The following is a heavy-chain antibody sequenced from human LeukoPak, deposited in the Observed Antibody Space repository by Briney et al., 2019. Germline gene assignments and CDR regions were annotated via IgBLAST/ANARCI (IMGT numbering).Heavy chain of an antibody. J-gene: IGHJ6*02. D-gene: IGHD1-26*01. V-gene: IGHV3-33*01. CDR1: GFTFSSYG. Sequence: GGSLRLSCAASGFTFSSYGMHWVRQAPGKGLEWVAVIWYDGSNKYYADSVKGRFTISRDNSKNTLYLQMNSLRAEDTAVYYCARDQDEGATEDPYYYGMDVWGQGTTVTVSS. CDR2: IWYDGSNK. CDR3: ARDQDEGATEDPYYYGMDV.